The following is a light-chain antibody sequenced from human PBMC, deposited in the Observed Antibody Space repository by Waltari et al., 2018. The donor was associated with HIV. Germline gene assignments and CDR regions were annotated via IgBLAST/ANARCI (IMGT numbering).Light chain of an antibody. J-gene: IGKJ5*01. Sequence: DVLLTQSPVSLAVTPGESASIPCQSSQSLLHKNGKNYLDWYVKKPGQTPQLLMYMASNLAAGVPVRFSGSGSGTEFTLKISRVEAEDVGLYYCMQALHTPFMFGHGTRLEI. V-gene: IGKV2-28*01. CDR2: MAS. CDR1: QSLLHKNGKNY. CDR3: MQALHTPFM.